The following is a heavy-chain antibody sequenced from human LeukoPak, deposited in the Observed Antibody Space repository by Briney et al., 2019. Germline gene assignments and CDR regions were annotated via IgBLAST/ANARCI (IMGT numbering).Heavy chain of an antibody. J-gene: IGHJ3*02. CDR3: ARGIRFLEWLLFHGGAFDI. Sequence: KPSETLSLTRAVYGGSFSGYYWSWIRQPPGKGLEWIGEINHSGSTNYNPSLKSRVTISVDTSKNQFSLKLSSVTAADTAVYYCARGIRFLEWLLFHGGAFDIWGQGTMVTVSS. CDR2: INHSGST. CDR1: GGSFSGYY. V-gene: IGHV4-34*01. D-gene: IGHD3-3*01.